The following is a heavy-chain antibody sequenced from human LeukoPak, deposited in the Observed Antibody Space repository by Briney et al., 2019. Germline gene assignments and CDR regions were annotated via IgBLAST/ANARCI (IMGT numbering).Heavy chain of an antibody. CDR1: GGSISNSRLY. J-gene: IGHJ4*02. CDR3: ARHEGTIERATVFDY. Sequence: SGTLSLTCSVSGGSISNSRLYWGWIRQPPGKGPEWIGSVYYSGSTYYTPSLKSRVTIFADTSKNQFSLNVRSVTAADTAVYYCARHEGTIERATVFDYWGQGILVTVSS. V-gene: IGHV4-39*01. CDR2: VYYSGST. D-gene: IGHD5-24*01.